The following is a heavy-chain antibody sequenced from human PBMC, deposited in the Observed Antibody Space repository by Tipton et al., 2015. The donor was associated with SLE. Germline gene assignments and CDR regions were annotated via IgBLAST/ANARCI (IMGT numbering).Heavy chain of an antibody. Sequence: TLSLTCTVSGGSISSHYWSWIRQPPGKGLEWIGYIYYSGSTNYNPSLKSRVTISVDTSKNQFSLKLSSVTAADTAVYYCARGRGIVVVIDYWGQGTLVTVSS. D-gene: IGHD3-22*01. CDR1: GGSISSHY. CDR3: ARGRGIVVVIDY. CDR2: IYYSGST. J-gene: IGHJ4*02. V-gene: IGHV4-59*11.